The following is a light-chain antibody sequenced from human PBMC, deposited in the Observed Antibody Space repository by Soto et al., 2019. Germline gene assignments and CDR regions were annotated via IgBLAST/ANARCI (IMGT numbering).Light chain of an antibody. V-gene: IGKV1-39*01. CDR2: AAS. CDR1: RAITPY. Sequence: DIQMTQLHPSWSEPLGARVPLPCRPGRAITPYLNWYQQKPGKAPKLLIYAASSLQSGVPSRFSGSGSETDFTLTISSLQPEDFATYSCQQSYTTTGTFGQGTKVEIK. CDR3: QQSYTTTGT. J-gene: IGKJ1*01.